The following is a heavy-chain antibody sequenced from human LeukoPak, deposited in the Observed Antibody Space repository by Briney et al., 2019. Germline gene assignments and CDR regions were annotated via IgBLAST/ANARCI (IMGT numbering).Heavy chain of an antibody. CDR1: GFTFSTYN. D-gene: IGHD3-9*01. J-gene: IGHJ4*02. Sequence: TGGSLRLSCAASGFTFSTYNMKWVRQAPGKGLEWVSSITSGGGYTYYADSVRGRFTTSRDNAKNSLSLRLDSLRAEDTAVYYCARGHYDVLTSSYKWTPDYWGQGTLVTVSS. CDR3: ARGHYDVLTSSYKWTPDY. CDR2: ITSGGGYT. V-gene: IGHV3-21*06.